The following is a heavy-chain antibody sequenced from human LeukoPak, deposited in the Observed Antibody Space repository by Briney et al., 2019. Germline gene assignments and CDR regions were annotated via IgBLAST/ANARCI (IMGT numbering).Heavy chain of an antibody. D-gene: IGHD3-3*01. CDR2: IKQDGSEK. V-gene: IGHV3-7*01. CDR3: AREIADTIFGVVDY. J-gene: IGHJ4*02. CDR1: GFTFSSYW. Sequence: GGSLRLSCAASGFTFSSYWMSWVRQAPGKGLEWVANIKQDGSEKYYVDSVKGRFTISRDNAKNSLYLQMTSLRAEDTAVYYCAREIADTIFGVVDYWGQGTLVTVSS.